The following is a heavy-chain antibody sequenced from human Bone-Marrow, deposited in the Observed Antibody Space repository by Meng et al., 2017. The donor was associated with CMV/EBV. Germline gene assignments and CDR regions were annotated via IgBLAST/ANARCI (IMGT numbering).Heavy chain of an antibody. CDR3: AHDTGTRGFDN. D-gene: IGHD1-1*01. CDR1: GFTFSSYE. J-gene: IGHJ4*02. Sequence: GESLKISCAASGFTFSSYEMNWVRQAPGKGLECVSITHAGDGGAHYADSVKGRFTISRDNSKNTLYLQMNTVTAEDTAIYYCAHDTGTRGFDNWGQGTLVTVSS. V-gene: IGHV3-23*03. CDR2: THAGDGGA.